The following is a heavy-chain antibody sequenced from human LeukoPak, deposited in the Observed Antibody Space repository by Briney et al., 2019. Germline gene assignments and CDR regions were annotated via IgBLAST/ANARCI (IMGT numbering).Heavy chain of an antibody. CDR1: GFGFSRYW. V-gene: IGHV3-23*01. CDR3: AKDRYSYVSGPEY. D-gene: IGHD5-18*01. J-gene: IGHJ4*02. CDR2: ISDGGTT. Sequence: GGSLRLSCAASGFGFSRYWMHWVRQAPGTGLEWVSSISDGGTTYYADSVKGRFTVSRDNFKSTLYLQMNSLRVEDTAVYYCAKDRYSYVSGPEYWGQGTLVTVSS.